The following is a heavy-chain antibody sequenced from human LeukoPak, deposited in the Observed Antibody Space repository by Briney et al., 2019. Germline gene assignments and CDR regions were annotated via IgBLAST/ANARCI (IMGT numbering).Heavy chain of an antibody. V-gene: IGHV1-2*02. D-gene: IGHD1-14*01. CDR2: INPNSGVT. CDR1: GYIFTSYY. J-gene: IGHJ2*01. Sequence: ASVKVSCKASGYIFTSYYIHWVRQAPGQGLEWMGWINPNSGVTNYAQKFQGRVTMTRDTSISTAYMELSRLRSDDTAVYYCARGPSTGRRYFDLWGRGTLVTVSS. CDR3: ARGPSTGRRYFDL.